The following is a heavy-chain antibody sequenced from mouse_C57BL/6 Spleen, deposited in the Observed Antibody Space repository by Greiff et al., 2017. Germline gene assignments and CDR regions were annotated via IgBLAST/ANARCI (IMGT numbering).Heavy chain of an antibody. V-gene: IGHV14-1*01. CDR3: TPYGSWYFAD. Sequence: EVQLQQPGAELVRPGASVKLSCTASGFNFTDYYMQWVKQRPGQGLEWIGGIDPSDGYTEYHPKFQGKATLAADTSSSTAYLQLSSLTSEDTAVYYCTPYGSWYFADWGKGTLVTVSA. J-gene: IGHJ3*01. D-gene: IGHD2-2*01. CDR1: GFNFTDYY. CDR2: IDPSDGYT.